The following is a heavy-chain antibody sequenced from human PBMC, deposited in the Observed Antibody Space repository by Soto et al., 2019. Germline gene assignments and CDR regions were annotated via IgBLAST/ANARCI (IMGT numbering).Heavy chain of an antibody. CDR3: VMGYYFDY. D-gene: IGHD2-8*01. Sequence: PGVSLRLSFAASELTFSSYSMNWVRQAPGKALECVSDISTSSTTIHYADSVKGRFTISRDNAKNSLYLQMNSRRAEDTAVYYCVMGYYFDYWGQGTLVTVSS. CDR2: ISTSSTTI. V-gene: IGHV3-48*01. J-gene: IGHJ4*02. CDR1: ELTFSSYS.